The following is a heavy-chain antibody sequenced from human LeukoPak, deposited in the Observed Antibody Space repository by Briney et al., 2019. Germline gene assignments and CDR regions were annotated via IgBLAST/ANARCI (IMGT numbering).Heavy chain of an antibody. CDR3: AKELHPYGSGSDDAFDI. CDR1: GFTFSSYW. CDR2: IKQGGSEK. J-gene: IGHJ3*02. V-gene: IGHV3-7*03. Sequence: GGSLRLSCAASGFTFSSYWMSWVRQAPGRGLEWVANIKQGGSEKYYVDSVKGRFTISRDNAKNSLYLQMNSLRAEDTALYYCAKELHPYGSGSDDAFDIWGQGTMVTVSS. D-gene: IGHD3-10*01.